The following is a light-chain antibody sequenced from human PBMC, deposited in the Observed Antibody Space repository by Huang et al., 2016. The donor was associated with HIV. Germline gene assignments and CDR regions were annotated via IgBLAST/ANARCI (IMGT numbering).Light chain of an antibody. Sequence: DIQMTQSPSSLSASVGDRVTITCQASQDISNYVNWYQQKPGKAPKLLIYDASNLETVVSSRFSVSGSWTDFTFTISSLQPEDIATYYCQHYDNLRTFGQGTKVEIK. CDR2: DAS. CDR1: QDISNY. J-gene: IGKJ1*01. V-gene: IGKV1-33*01. CDR3: QHYDNLRT.